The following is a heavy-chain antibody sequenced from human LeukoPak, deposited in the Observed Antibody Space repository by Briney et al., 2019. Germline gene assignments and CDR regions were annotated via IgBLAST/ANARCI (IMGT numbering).Heavy chain of an antibody. D-gene: IGHD4/OR15-4a*01. CDR1: GFTFDDFG. J-gene: IGHJ4*02. V-gene: IGHV3-7*01. CDR3: ARDVDYANPRHDY. CDR2: INLDGSQE. Sequence: PGGSLILSCAASGFTFDDFGMSWVRQAPGKGLEWVANINLDGSQEYYVDSLKGRFTISRDNAKNSLYLQMNSLRAEDTAVYYCARDVDYANPRHDYWGQGTLVTVSS.